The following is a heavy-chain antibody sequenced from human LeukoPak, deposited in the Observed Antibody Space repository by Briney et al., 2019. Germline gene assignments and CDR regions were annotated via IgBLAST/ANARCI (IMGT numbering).Heavy chain of an antibody. Sequence: ASVTVSCTVSGYTLTELSMHWVRQAPGKGLEWMGGFDPEDGETIYAQKFQGRVTMTEDTSTDTAYMELSSLRSEDTAVYYCATEGMTTVTTSDAFDIWGQGTMVTVSS. CDR3: ATEGMTTVTTSDAFDI. J-gene: IGHJ3*02. V-gene: IGHV1-24*01. CDR1: GYTLTELS. CDR2: FDPEDGET. D-gene: IGHD4-17*01.